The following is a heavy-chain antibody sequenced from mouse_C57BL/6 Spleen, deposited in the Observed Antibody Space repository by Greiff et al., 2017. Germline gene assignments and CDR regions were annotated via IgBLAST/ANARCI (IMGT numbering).Heavy chain of an antibody. CDR1: GYTFTGYW. J-gene: IGHJ2*01. CDR2: ILPGSGST. Sequence: QVQLQQSGAELMKPGASVKLSCKATGYTFTGYWIEWVKQRPGHGLEWIGEILPGSGSTNSNEKFKGKATFTADTSSNTAYMQLSSLTTEDSAIYYCARSEYGNYDYWGQGTTLTVSS. D-gene: IGHD2-1*01. CDR3: ARSEYGNYDY. V-gene: IGHV1-9*01.